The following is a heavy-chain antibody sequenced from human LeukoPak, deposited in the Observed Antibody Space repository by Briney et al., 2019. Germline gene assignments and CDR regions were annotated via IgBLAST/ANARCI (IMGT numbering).Heavy chain of an antibody. V-gene: IGHV4-59*08. CDR1: GGSISSYY. D-gene: IGHD2-2*01. CDR2: IYYSGST. CDR3: ARRVPAAMRGHYYYYGMDV. J-gene: IGHJ6*02. Sequence: ASETLSLTCTVSGGSISSYYWSWIRQPPGKGLEWIGYIYYSGSTNYNPSLKSRVTISADTSKNQFSLKLSSVTAADTAVYYCARRVPAAMRGHYYYYGMDVWGQGTTVTVSS.